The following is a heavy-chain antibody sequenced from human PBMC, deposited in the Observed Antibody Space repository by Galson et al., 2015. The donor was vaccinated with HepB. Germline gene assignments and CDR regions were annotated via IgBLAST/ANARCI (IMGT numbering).Heavy chain of an antibody. Sequence: SLRLSCAASGFTFSNAWMSWVRQAPGKGLEWVGRIKSESAGGATDYGAPVKGRFSLSRDDSKATVHLQMNSLETGDTAVYYCATVNTNRPSTEDPLDIWGQGTMVTVSS. CDR2: IKSESAGGAT. D-gene: IGHD1-14*01. V-gene: IGHV3-15*01. J-gene: IGHJ3*02. CDR1: GFTFSNAW. CDR3: ATVNTNRPSTEDPLDI.